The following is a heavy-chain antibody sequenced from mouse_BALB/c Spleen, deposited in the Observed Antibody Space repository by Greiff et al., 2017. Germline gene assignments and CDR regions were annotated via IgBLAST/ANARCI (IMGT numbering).Heavy chain of an antibody. J-gene: IGHJ2*01. D-gene: IGHD2-1*01. CDR2: ISYSGST. Sequence: EVQLQESGPGLVKPSQSLSLTCTVTGYSITSDYAWNWIRQFPGNKLEWMGYISYSGSTSYNPSLKSRISITRDTSKNQFFLQLNSVTTEDTATYYCARSLYGNYVVYFDYWGQGTTLTVSS. CDR3: ARSLYGNYVVYFDY. CDR1: GYSITSDYA. V-gene: IGHV3-2*02.